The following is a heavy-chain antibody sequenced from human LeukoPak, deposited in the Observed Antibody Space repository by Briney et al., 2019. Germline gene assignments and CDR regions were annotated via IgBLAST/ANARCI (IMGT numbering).Heavy chain of an antibody. CDR1: GITFSNYG. Sequence: GGSLRLSCVASGITFSNYGMHWVRQAPGKGLEWGAVISYDGSNKYYADSVKGRFTISRDNSKNTLYLQMNSLRAEDTAVYYCATNRYGGSYSHGSGAFDIWGQGTMVTVSS. CDR2: ISYDGSNK. V-gene: IGHV3-30*19. J-gene: IGHJ3*02. D-gene: IGHD1-26*01. CDR3: ATNRYGGSYSHGSGAFDI.